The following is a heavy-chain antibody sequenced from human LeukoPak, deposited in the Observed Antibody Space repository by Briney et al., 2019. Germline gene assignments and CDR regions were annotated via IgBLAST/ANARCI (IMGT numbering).Heavy chain of an antibody. CDR3: ARGPGGNNAFDI. CDR1: GFSYISYW. J-gene: IGHJ3*02. CDR2: ISIDGSNT. V-gene: IGHV3-74*01. Sequence: GGSLSLLCAPSGFSYISYWVHWLREGPGKGLVCVSRISIDGSNTTYADSVKGRFPISRDNAKNTLYLQMNSLRAEDTAMYYCARGPGGNNAFDIWGQGTMVTVSS. D-gene: IGHD2-8*02.